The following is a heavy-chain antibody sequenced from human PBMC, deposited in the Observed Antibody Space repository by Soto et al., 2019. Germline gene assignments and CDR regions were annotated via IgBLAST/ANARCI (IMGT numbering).Heavy chain of an antibody. V-gene: IGHV3-23*01. J-gene: IGHJ4*02. CDR2: ISGGGGTT. CDR3: AKAPERHLTLAVVTHWLDY. D-gene: IGHD3-22*01. CDR1: GFTFSSYA. Sequence: EVQLFGSGGGVAQPGGSLRLSCAASGFTFSSYAMSWVRQAPGKGLEWVSAISGGGGTTYYADSVKGRCTISRDNSKNTLYLEVNSLRAEDTAVYYWAKAPERHLTLAVVTHWLDYWGQGTLVPVSS.